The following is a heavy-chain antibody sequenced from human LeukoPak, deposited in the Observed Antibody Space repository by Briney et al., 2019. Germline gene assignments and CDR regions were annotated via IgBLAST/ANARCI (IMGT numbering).Heavy chain of an antibody. V-gene: IGHV4-59*01. J-gene: IGHJ4*02. Sequence: SETLSLTCTVSGGSISSYYWSWIRQPPGKGLEWIGYIYYSGSTNYNPSLKSRVTISVDTSKNQFSLKLSSVTAADTAVYYCARETLRWWYFDYWGQGTLVTVSS. D-gene: IGHD4-23*01. CDR2: IYYSGST. CDR3: ARETLRWWYFDY. CDR1: GGSISSYY.